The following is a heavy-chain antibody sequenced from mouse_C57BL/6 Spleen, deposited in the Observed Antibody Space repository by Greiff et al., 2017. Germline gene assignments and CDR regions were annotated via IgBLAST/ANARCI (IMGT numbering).Heavy chain of an antibody. Sequence: EVQLVESGEGLVKPGGSLKLSCAASGFTFSSYAMSWVRQTPEKRLEWVAYISSGGAYIYYADTVKGRFTISRDNARNTLYLQMSSLKSEDTAMYYCTRDHYDYYAMDYWGQGTSVTVSS. CDR2: ISSGGAYI. V-gene: IGHV5-9-1*02. CDR1: GFTFSSYA. J-gene: IGHJ4*01. D-gene: IGHD1-1*02. CDR3: TRDHYDYYAMDY.